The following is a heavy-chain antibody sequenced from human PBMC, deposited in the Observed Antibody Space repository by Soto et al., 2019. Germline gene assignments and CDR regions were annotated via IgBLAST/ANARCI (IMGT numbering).Heavy chain of an antibody. CDR3: ARGSYQFDY. CDR2: FSRKDDNA. CDR1: GFTFSSYP. Sequence: PGGSLRLSCAASGFTFSSYPMTWVRQAPGKGLEWVSGFSRKDDNAHYADSVKGRFTLSRDNSKNTLYLEMNSLRAEDTAVYYCARGSYQFDYGGQGALVTVSS. D-gene: IGHD1-26*01. V-gene: IGHV3-23*01. J-gene: IGHJ4*02.